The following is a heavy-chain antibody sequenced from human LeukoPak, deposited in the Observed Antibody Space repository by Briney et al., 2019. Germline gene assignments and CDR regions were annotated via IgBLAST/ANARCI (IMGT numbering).Heavy chain of an antibody. CDR2: IYYSGST. CDR1: GGSISSYY. D-gene: IGHD1-14*01. CDR3: ARDRVPPPTMTTGRFDP. Sequence: SETLSLTCTVSGGSISSYYWSWIRQPPGKGLEWIGNIYYSGSTNYNPSLKSRVTISVDTSKNQFSLKLSSVTAADTAVYYCARDRVPPPTMTTGRFDPWGQGTLVTVSS. J-gene: IGHJ5*02. V-gene: IGHV4-59*01.